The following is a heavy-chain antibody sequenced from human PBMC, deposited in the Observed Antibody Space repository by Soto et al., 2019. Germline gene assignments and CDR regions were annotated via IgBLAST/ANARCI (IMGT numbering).Heavy chain of an antibody. CDR2: ISISSISI. D-gene: IGHD3-22*01. J-gene: IGHJ5*02. V-gene: IGHV3-21*01. CDR1: EITFSAYN. Sequence: PGGSLRLSCAASEITFSAYNMNWVRQAPGKGLEWGSSISISSISIYYADSVKGRFTISRDNAKTSLYLQMNSLRAEDTAVYYCARADYYDSSAYYSSGWFDPWGQGTLVTVSS. CDR3: ARADYYDSSAYYSSGWFDP.